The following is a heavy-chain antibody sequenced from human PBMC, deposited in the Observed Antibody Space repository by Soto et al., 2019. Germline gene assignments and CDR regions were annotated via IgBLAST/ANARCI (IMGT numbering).Heavy chain of an antibody. D-gene: IGHD3-22*01. Sequence: PGESLKLSCKGSGYSFTSYWIGWVRQMPGKGLEWMGIIYPGDSDTRYSPSFQGQVTISADKSISTAYLQWSSLKASDTAMYYCASSHYYYDSSGYYGYYYYGMDVWGQGTTVTVSS. CDR1: GYSFTSYW. CDR3: ASSHYYYDSSGYYGYYYYGMDV. CDR2: IYPGDSDT. J-gene: IGHJ6*02. V-gene: IGHV5-51*01.